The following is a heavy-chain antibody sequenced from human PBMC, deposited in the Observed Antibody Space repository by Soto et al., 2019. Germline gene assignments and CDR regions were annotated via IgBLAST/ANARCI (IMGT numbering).Heavy chain of an antibody. CDR1: GFTFSSYA. CDR3: AKDQGSVAARPGPFDY. D-gene: IGHD6-6*01. V-gene: IGHV3-23*01. Sequence: EVQLFESGGGLVQPGGSLRLSCVVSGFTFSSYAMSWVRQAPGKGLEWVSAISDSGAGTYYTDSVKGRFTISRDKSKNTLYLQMSSLRAEDTAVYYCAKDQGSVAARPGPFDYGGQGTLVTVSS. CDR2: ISDSGAGT. J-gene: IGHJ4*02.